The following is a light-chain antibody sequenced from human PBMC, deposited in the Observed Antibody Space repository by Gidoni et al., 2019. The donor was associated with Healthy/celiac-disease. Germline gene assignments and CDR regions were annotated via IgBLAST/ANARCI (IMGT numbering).Light chain of an antibody. J-gene: IGKJ1*01. CDR3: PQSYSTLS. V-gene: IGKV1-39*01. Sequence: DIQMPKSPSSLSASVGDRVTITCRASQSISSYLNWYQQKPGKAPKLLIYAASSLQSGVPSRFLGSGSGTDFTLTNSSLQPEDFATYSCPQSYSTLSFGHWTQVEIK. CDR2: AAS. CDR1: QSISSY.